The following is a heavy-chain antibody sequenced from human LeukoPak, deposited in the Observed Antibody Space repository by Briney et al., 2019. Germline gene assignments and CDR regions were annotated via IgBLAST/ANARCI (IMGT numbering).Heavy chain of an antibody. CDR2: IYYSGST. CDR1: GGSISSYY. J-gene: IGHJ4*02. V-gene: IGHV4-59*01. CDR3: ARDVPPGGGYYFDY. Sequence: PSETLSLTCTVSGGSISSYYWSWIRQPPGKGLEWIGYIYYSGSTNYNPSLKSRVTISVDTSKNQFSLKLSSVTAADTAVYYCARDVPPGGGYYFDYWGQGTLVTVSP. D-gene: IGHD1-14*01.